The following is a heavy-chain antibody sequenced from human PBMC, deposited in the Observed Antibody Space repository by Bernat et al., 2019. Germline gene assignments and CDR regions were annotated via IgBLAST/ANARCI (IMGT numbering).Heavy chain of an antibody. CDR1: GFTFSNAW. CDR2: IKSKTDGGTT. CDR3: TTDRRSGWYYFDY. J-gene: IGHJ4*02. D-gene: IGHD6-19*01. V-gene: IGHV3-15*01. Sequence: EVQLVESGGGLVKPGGSLRLSCAASGFTFSNAWMSWVRQAPGKGLEWVGRIKSKTDGGTTDYAAPVKGRFTISRDDSKNTLYLQMNSLKTEDTAVYYWTTDRRSGWYYFDYWGQGTLVTVSS.